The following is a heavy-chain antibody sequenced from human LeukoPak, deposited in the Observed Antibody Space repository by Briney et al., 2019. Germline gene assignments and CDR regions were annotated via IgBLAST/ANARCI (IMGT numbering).Heavy chain of an antibody. V-gene: IGHV3-30*18. CDR1: GFTFSSYG. CDR2: ISYDGSNK. J-gene: IGHJ6*02. D-gene: IGHD3-10*01. CDR3: AKEPPLSYGSEGYGMDV. Sequence: GGSLRLSCAASGFTFSSYGMHWVRQAPGKGLEWVAVISYDGSNKYYADSAKGRFTISGDNSKNTLYLQMNSLRAEDTAVYYCAKEPPLSYGSEGYGMDVWGQGTTVTVSS.